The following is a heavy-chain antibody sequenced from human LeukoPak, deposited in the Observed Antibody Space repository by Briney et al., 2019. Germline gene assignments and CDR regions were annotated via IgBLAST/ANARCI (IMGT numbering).Heavy chain of an antibody. CDR3: ARWYGYRDYYFDY. CDR2: INHSGST. D-gene: IGHD5-18*01. CDR1: GGSFSGYY. V-gene: IGHV4-34*01. J-gene: IGHJ4*02. Sequence: PSETLSLTCAVYGGSFSGYYWSWIRQPPGKGLEWIGEINHSGSTNYNPSLKSRATISVDTSKNQFSLKLSSVTAADTAVYYCARWYGYRDYYFDYWGQGTLVTVSS.